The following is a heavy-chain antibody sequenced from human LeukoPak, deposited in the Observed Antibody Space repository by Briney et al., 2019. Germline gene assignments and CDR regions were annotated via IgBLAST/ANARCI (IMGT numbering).Heavy chain of an antibody. D-gene: IGHD5-24*01. V-gene: IGHV3-23*01. J-gene: IGHJ3*02. Sequence: GGSLRLSCAASEFTFSNYVMNWVRQAPGKGLEWVSSIRQSGDITYYADSVKGRFTISRDNSKNTLSLQMNSLNREDTAIYYCVRRGGSDGWGAFDIWGQGTVVTVSS. CDR3: VRRGGSDGWGAFDI. CDR1: EFTFSNYV. CDR2: IRQSGDIT.